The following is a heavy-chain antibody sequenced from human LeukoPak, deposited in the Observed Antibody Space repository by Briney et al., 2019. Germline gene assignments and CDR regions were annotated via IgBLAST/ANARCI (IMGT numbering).Heavy chain of an antibody. CDR1: GFSVIAND. CDR2: ISGSGGST. D-gene: IGHD3-3*01. CDR3: AKDLGYDFWSGYYPFDY. J-gene: IGHJ4*02. Sequence: GGSLRLSCAASGFSVIANDMSWVRQAPGKGLEWVSAISGSGGSTYYADSVKGRFTISRDNSKNTLYLQMNSLRAEDTAVYYCAKDLGYDFWSGYYPFDYWGQGTLVTVSS. V-gene: IGHV3-23*01.